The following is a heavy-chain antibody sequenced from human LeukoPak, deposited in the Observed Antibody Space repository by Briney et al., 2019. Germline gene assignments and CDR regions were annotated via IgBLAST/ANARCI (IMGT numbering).Heavy chain of an antibody. D-gene: IGHD1-26*01. J-gene: IGHJ4*02. CDR2: ITASGTAM. CDR1: GFTFSSYS. CDR3: ASSESYRFDY. Sequence: GGSLRLSCAASGFTFSSYSMNWVRQAPGKGLEWVSHITASGTAMFYADSVKGRFTISRDNAKNSLSLQMNSLRDEDTAVYYCASSESYRFDYWGQGTLVTVSS. V-gene: IGHV3-48*02.